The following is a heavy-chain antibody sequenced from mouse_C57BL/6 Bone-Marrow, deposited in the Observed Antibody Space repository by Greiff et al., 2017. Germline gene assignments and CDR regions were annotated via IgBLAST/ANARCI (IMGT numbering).Heavy chain of an antibody. J-gene: IGHJ4*01. CDR1: GYTFTSYG. V-gene: IGHV1-81*01. Sequence: QVQLQQSGAELARPGASVNLSCKASGYTFTSYGISWVKQRTGQGLEWIGEIYPRSGNTYYNEKFKGKATLTADKSSSTAYMELRSLTAEDSAVYFCAREITTVVEYAMDYWGQGTSVTVSS. CDR3: AREITTVVEYAMDY. D-gene: IGHD1-1*01. CDR2: IYPRSGNT.